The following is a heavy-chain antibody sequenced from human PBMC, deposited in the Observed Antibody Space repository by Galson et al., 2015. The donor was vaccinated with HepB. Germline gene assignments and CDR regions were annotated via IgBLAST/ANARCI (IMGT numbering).Heavy chain of an antibody. CDR3: AKDGMVRGVIIGNYFDY. Sequence: SLRLSCAASGFTFDDYTMHWVRQAPGKGLEWVAVISYDGSNKYYADSVKGRFTISRDNSKNTLYLQMNSLRAEDTAVYYCAKDGMVRGVIIGNYFDYWVQGTLVTVSS. V-gene: IGHV3-30*18. CDR1: GFTFDDYT. CDR2: ISYDGSNK. J-gene: IGHJ4*02. D-gene: IGHD3-10*01.